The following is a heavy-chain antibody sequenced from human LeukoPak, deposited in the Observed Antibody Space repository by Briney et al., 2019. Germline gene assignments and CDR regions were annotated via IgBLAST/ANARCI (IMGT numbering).Heavy chain of an antibody. CDR3: AKDLGRGYGWAFDI. CDR2: ISYDGSNK. CDR1: GFTFSSYG. V-gene: IGHV3-30*18. D-gene: IGHD6-19*01. J-gene: IGHJ3*02. Sequence: GRSLRLSCAASGFTFSSYGMHWVRQAPGKGLEWVAVISYDGSNKYYADSVKGRFTISRDNSKNTLYLQMNSLRAEDTAVYYCAKDLGRGYGWAFDIWGQGTMVTVSS.